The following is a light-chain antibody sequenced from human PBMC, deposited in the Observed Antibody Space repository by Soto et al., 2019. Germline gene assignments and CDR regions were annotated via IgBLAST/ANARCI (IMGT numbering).Light chain of an antibody. V-gene: IGKV1-39*01. CDR1: QSISSY. CDR2: AAS. CDR3: QQYSSYSPET. J-gene: IGKJ1*01. Sequence: DIQMTQSPSSVSASVGDRVAITCRASQSISSYLNWYQQKPGKAPKVLIYAASTLQSGVPSRFSGSGSGTEFTLTISSLQPDDFATYYCQQYSSYSPETFGQVTKVDIK.